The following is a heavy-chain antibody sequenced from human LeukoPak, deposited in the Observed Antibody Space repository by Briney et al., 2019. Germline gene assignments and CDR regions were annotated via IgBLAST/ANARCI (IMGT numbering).Heavy chain of an antibody. CDR3: AKELFQWANADY. CDR1: GFTFSTYG. D-gene: IGHD1-26*01. V-gene: IGHV3-30*02. J-gene: IGHJ4*02. Sequence: SGGSLRLSCAASGFTFSTYGMHWVRQAPSKGLEWVAFITNEGSNKYYTDSVKGRFTISRDNSKNTLYLQMNSLRAEDTAVYYCAKELFQWANADYWGQGTLVTVSS. CDR2: ITNEGSNK.